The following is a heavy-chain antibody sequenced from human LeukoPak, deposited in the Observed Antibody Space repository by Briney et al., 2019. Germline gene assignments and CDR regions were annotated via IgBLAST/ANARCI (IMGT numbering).Heavy chain of an antibody. Sequence: SVKVSCKASGGTFSSYAISWVRQAPRQGLEWMGGIIPIFGTANYAQKFQGRVTITADESTSTAYMELSSLRSEDTAVYYCARAAMTTVTWSWFDPWGQGTLVTVSS. CDR3: ARAAMTTVTWSWFDP. V-gene: IGHV1-69*01. J-gene: IGHJ5*02. CDR1: GGTFSSYA. CDR2: IIPIFGTA. D-gene: IGHD4-17*01.